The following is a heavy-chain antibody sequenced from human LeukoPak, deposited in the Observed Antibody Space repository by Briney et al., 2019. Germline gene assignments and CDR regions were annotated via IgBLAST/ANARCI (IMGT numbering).Heavy chain of an antibody. Sequence: SETLSLTCTVSGGSISSHYWSWIRQPPGKGLEWIGYIYYSGSTNYNPSLKSRVTISVDTSKNQFSLKLSSVTAAETAVYYCARVVSGSYAQFDYWGQGTLVTVSS. CDR1: GGSISSHY. J-gene: IGHJ4*02. CDR2: IYYSGST. V-gene: IGHV4-59*11. CDR3: ARVVSGSYAQFDY. D-gene: IGHD1-26*01.